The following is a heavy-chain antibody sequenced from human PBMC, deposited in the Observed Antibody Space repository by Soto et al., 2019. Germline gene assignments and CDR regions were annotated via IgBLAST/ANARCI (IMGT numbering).Heavy chain of an antibody. D-gene: IGHD3-16*02. V-gene: IGHV3-30*18. CDR1: GFTFSSYG. CDR3: AKDRRAYRKCYYYGLDV. CDR2: ISYDGSNE. J-gene: IGHJ6*02. Sequence: QVQLVESGGGVVQPEKSLRLSCAASGFTFSSYGMHWVRQAPGKGLEWVAIISYDGSNESYADSVKGRFSISRDNSKNTLYLQMNSLRAEDTAVYYCAKDRRAYRKCYYYGLDVWGQGTTVTVSS.